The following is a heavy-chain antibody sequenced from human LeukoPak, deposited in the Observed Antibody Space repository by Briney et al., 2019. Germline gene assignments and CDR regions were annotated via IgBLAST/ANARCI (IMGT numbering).Heavy chain of an antibody. V-gene: IGHV3-48*01. CDR2: ISSSSGTI. CDR1: GFTLCGYS. Sequence: GGSLRLSSTASGFTLCGYSMNWVRQAPGQGLEWGSYISSSSGTIYYADTVKGRLTISRDNAKNSLYLQMNSLRAEDTAVYDCARAANWSPFDYWGQGTLVTVSS. D-gene: IGHD1-20*01. J-gene: IGHJ4*02. CDR3: ARAANWSPFDY.